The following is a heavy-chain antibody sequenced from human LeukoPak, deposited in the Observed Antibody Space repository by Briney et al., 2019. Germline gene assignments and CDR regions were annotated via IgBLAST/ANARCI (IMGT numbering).Heavy chain of an antibody. CDR2: ISGYNGNT. CDR1: GYTFTGFG. Sequence: ASVKVSCKASGYTFTGFGITWVRQAPGQGLEWMGWISGYNGNTNYAQHLQGRVTLTTDTSTSTAYVELRSLKSDDTAVYYCARGGSDFWSGSSWFDPWGQGTLVTVSS. D-gene: IGHD3-3*01. J-gene: IGHJ5*02. V-gene: IGHV1-18*01. CDR3: ARGGSDFWSGSSWFDP.